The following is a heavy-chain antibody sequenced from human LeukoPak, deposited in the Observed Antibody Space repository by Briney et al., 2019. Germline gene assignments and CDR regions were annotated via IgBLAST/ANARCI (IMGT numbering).Heavy chain of an antibody. CDR1: GYTFTGYY. D-gene: IGHD2-15*01. Sequence: ASVKVSCKASGYTFTGYYMHWVRQAPGQGLEWMGWINPNSGGTNYAQKFQGRVTMTRDTSFSTAYMEVSRLRSDDTAVYHCARDVVVAAPGYYMDVWGKGTTVTVSS. CDR3: ARDVVVAAPGYYMDV. V-gene: IGHV1-2*02. CDR2: INPNSGGT. J-gene: IGHJ6*03.